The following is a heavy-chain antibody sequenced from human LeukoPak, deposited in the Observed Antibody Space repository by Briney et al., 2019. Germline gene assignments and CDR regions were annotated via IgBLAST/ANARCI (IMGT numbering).Heavy chain of an antibody. CDR3: ASEENMARGVMFDY. V-gene: IGHV1-69*13. D-gene: IGHD3-10*01. Sequence: SVKVSCKASGGTFSILAFSWVRQAPGQGLEWMGGIMPMFGTANYAQKFQGRVTITADESTSTGYMELSSLRSEDTAVYYCASEENMARGVMFDYWGQGTLVTVSS. J-gene: IGHJ4*02. CDR2: IMPMFGTA. CDR1: GGTFSILA.